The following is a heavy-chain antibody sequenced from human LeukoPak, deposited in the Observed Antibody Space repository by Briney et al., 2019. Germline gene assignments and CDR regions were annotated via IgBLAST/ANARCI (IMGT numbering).Heavy chain of an antibody. CDR2: IYSGGST. CDR1: GFTVSSNY. V-gene: IGHV3-66*01. Sequence: GGSLRLSCAASGFTVSSNYMSWVRQAPGKGLEWVSAIYSGGSTYYADSVKGRFTISRDTSRNTLSLQMNSLRAEDTAVYYCARGGDDYGVYASGAYGLDVWGQGTTVTVSS. CDR3: ARGGDDYGVYASGAYGLDV. J-gene: IGHJ6*02. D-gene: IGHD4-17*01.